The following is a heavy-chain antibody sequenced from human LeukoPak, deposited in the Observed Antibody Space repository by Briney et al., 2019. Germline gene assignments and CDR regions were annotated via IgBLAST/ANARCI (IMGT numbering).Heavy chain of an antibody. CDR2: ISSSSSYT. CDR1: GFTFSDYY. V-gene: IGHV3-11*05. D-gene: IGHD6-13*01. J-gene: IGHJ4*02. Sequence: GGSLRLSCAASGFTFSDYYMSWIRQAPGKGLEWVSYISSSSSYTNYADSVKGRFTISRDNAKNSLYLQMNSLRAEDTAVYYCARVGPYSSSWYYFDYWGQGTPVTVSS. CDR3: ARVGPYSSSWYYFDY.